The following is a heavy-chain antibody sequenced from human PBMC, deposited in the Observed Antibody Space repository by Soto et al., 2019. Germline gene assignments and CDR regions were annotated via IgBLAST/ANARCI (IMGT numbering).Heavy chain of an antibody. CDR1: GFTASNFW. Sequence: VESGGGVFQSGGSLRLSCAASGFTASNFWMHWVRQTPGEGLVWVARINGDGSSRTYAVSMKGRLTISRDNAKNMVFLDMKSLRGEDTAVYYCARDFDWNLDAWGRGTLVTVSS. J-gene: IGHJ2*01. CDR3: ARDFDWNLDA. D-gene: IGHD3-9*01. CDR2: INGDGSSR. V-gene: IGHV3-74*03.